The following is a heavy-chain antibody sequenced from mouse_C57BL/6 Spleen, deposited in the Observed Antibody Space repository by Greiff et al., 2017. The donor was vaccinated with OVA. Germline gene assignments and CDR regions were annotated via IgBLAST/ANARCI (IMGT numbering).Heavy chain of an antibody. CDR2: SRNKANDYTT. CDR1: GFTFSDFY. CDR3: ARDAERGYFDV. J-gene: IGHJ1*03. V-gene: IGHV7-1*01. Sequence: EVKLMESGGGLVQSGRSLRLSCATSGFTFSDFYMEWVRQAPGKGLEWIAASRNKANDYTTEYSASVKGRFIVSRDTSQSILYLQMNALRAEDTAIYYCARDAERGYFDVWGTGTTVTVSS.